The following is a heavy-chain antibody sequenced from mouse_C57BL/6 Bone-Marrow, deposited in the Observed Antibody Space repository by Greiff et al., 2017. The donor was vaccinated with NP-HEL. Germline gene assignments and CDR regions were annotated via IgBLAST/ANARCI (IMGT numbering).Heavy chain of an antibody. CDR1: GFNIKDDY. J-gene: IGHJ2*01. CDR3: TTRYARVCLDY. Sequence: EVQLQQSGAELVRPGASVKLSCTASGFNIKDDYMHWVKQRPEQGLEWIGWIDPENGDTEYASKFQGKATITADTSSNTAYLQLSSLTSEDTAVYYCTTRYARVCLDYWGHGTTLSASS. V-gene: IGHV14-4*01. CDR2: IDPENGDT. D-gene: IGHD1-1*01.